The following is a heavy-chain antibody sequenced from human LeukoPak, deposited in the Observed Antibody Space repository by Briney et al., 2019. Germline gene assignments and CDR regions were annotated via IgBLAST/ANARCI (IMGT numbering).Heavy chain of an antibody. Sequence: PGGSLRLSCAASGFTFSSYWMSWVRQAPGKGLEWVANIKQDGSEKYYVDSVKGRFTISRDNAKNSLYLQMNSLRAEETAVYYCAKGQGGNSEGYYYYMDVWGKGTTVTVSS. CDR1: GFTFSSYW. J-gene: IGHJ6*03. CDR2: IKQDGSEK. CDR3: AKGQGGNSEGYYYYMDV. V-gene: IGHV3-7*03. D-gene: IGHD4-23*01.